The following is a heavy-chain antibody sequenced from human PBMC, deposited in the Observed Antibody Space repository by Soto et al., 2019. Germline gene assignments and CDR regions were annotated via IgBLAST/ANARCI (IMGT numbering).Heavy chain of an antibody. CDR3: ARDLDFWSGYSHFDY. D-gene: IGHD3-3*01. V-gene: IGHV3-48*01. Sequence: GGSLRLSCAASGFTFSSYSMNWVRQAPGKGLEWVSYISSSSSTIYYADSVKGRFTISRDNAKNSLYLQMNSLRAEDTAVYYCARDLDFWSGYSHFDYWGQGTLVTVSS. J-gene: IGHJ4*02. CDR1: GFTFSSYS. CDR2: ISSSSSTI.